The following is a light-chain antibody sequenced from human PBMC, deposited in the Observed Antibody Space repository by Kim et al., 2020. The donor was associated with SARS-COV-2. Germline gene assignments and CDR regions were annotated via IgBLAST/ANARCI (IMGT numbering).Light chain of an antibody. V-gene: IGLV1-40*01. CDR1: SSNIGAGYE. Sequence: RVNISCTGSSSNIGAGYEVHWYQQLPGTAPKLVIYANTNRPSGIPDRFSGSKSGTAASLAITGLLAADEADYYCQSYDSGLGGSVFGTGTKVTVL. J-gene: IGLJ1*01. CDR2: ANT. CDR3: QSYDSGLGGSV.